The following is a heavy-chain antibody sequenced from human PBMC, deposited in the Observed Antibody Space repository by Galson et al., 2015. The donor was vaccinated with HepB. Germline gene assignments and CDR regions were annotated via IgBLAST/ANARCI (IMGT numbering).Heavy chain of an antibody. J-gene: IGHJ6*03. CDR1: GYTLTELS. CDR2: FDPEDGET. Sequence: SVKVSCKVSGYTLTELSMHWVRQAPGKGLEWMGGFDPEDGETIYAQKFQGRVTMTEDTSTDTAYMELSSLRSEDTAVYYCATAQARMRFGQLDKYMDVWGKGTTVTVSS. CDR3: ATAQARMRFGQLDKYMDV. D-gene: IGHD3/OR15-3a*01. V-gene: IGHV1-24*01.